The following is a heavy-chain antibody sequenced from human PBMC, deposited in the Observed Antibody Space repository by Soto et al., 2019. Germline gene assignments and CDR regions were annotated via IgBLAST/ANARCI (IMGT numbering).Heavy chain of an antibody. D-gene: IGHD3-10*01. Sequence: QVQLVQSGAEVQKPGSSVKVSCKTSGVSFNNNGIGWVRQAPGHGLEWMGGVSPPFRTSNYARKFQGRISITADASTGTVSMELSSLTSEDTAQYYCARVLYYGSGSYSPYGMDVWGQGTTVTVSS. J-gene: IGHJ6*02. CDR3: ARVLYYGSGSYSPYGMDV. V-gene: IGHV1-69*01. CDR2: VSPPFRTS. CDR1: GVSFNNNG.